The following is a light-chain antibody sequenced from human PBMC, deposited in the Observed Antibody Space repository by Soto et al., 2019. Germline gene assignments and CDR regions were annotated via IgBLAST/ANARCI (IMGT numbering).Light chain of an antibody. Sequence: QSALTQPASVSGSPGQSITISCSGTSSDVGAYDHVSWYQQYPGKAPKFIIFEISNRPSGISSRFSGSRSGNTASLTISRLQAEDEAYYYCSSYTTNSPLLYVFGSGTQLTVL. CDR2: EIS. CDR1: SSDVGAYDH. V-gene: IGLV2-14*01. CDR3: SSYTTNSPLLYV. J-gene: IGLJ1*01.